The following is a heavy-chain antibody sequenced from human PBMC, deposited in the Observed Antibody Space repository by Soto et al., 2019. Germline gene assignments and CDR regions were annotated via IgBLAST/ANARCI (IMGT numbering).Heavy chain of an antibody. D-gene: IGHD6-13*01. Sequence: GSLRLSCAASGFTFSSYEMNWVRQAPGKGLEWVSYISSSGSTIYYADSVKGRFTISRDNAKNSLYLQMNSLRAEDTAVYYCARVSEQQLEDFDYWGQGTLVTVSS. CDR2: ISSSGSTI. V-gene: IGHV3-48*03. J-gene: IGHJ4*02. CDR3: ARVSEQQLEDFDY. CDR1: GFTFSSYE.